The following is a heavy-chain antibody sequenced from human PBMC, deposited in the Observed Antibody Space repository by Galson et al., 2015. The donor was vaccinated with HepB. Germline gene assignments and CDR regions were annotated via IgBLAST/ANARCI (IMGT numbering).Heavy chain of an antibody. CDR2: ISYDGSNK. V-gene: IGHV3-30*18. CDR3: AKGYSSSWFWLSMDV. J-gene: IGHJ6*02. Sequence: SLRLSCAASGFTFSSYGMHWVRQAPGKGLEWVAVISYDGSNKYYADSVKGRFTISRDNSKNTLYLQMNSLRAEDTAVYYCAKGYSSSWFWLSMDVWGQGTTVTVSS. D-gene: IGHD6-13*01. CDR1: GFTFSSYG.